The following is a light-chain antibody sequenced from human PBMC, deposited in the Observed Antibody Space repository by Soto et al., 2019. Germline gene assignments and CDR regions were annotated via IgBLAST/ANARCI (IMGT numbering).Light chain of an antibody. CDR3: QHYNNWPPWT. V-gene: IGKV3-15*01. Sequence: VSXGERATLSCRASQSINSNLAWYQQKXXXAXXLLXYGASTXATXXPARFSGSGSGTEFTLTIXSLQSEDFAVYYCQHYNNWPPWTFXQGTKVEI. CDR2: GAS. J-gene: IGKJ1*01. CDR1: QSINSN.